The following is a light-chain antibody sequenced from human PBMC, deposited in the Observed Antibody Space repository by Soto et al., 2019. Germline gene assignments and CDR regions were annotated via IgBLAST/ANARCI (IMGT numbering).Light chain of an antibody. V-gene: IGKV3-11*01. Sequence: EIVLTQSPATLSFSPGERATLSCRSSQRVSSYLAWYQQKPGQAPRLLIYDASNRATVIPARFSGSGSGADFTLTISSLEPEDFAVYYCQQRSNWPMYTFGQGTKLEIK. J-gene: IGKJ2*01. CDR3: QQRSNWPMYT. CDR1: QRVSSY. CDR2: DAS.